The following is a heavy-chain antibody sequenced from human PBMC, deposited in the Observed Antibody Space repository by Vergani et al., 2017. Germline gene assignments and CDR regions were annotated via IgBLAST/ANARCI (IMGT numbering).Heavy chain of an antibody. J-gene: IGHJ6*02. CDR3: AKANPRNSGYDYLYYYHAMDV. CDR2: ISGSGGST. Sequence: TASGFTFNHYAMNWVRQAPGKGLEWVSGISGSGGSTYYAGSVKGRFTISRDSSKKTLYLQMNSLSAGDTAVYYCAKANPRNSGYDYLYYYHAMDVWGQGTTVTVSS. V-gene: IGHV3-23*01. D-gene: IGHD5-12*01. CDR1: GFTFNHYA.